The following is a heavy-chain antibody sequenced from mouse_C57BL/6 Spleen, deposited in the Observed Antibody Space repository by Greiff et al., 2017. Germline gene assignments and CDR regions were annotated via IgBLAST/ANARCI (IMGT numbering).Heavy chain of an antibody. CDR2: ISYDGSN. Sequence: EVKLVESGPGLVKPSQSLSLTCSVTGYSITSGYYWNWIRQFPGNKLEWMGYISYDGSNNYNPSLKNRISITRDTSKNQFFLKLNSVTTEDTATYYCAREGIYYGNYVYFDYWGQGTTLTVSS. CDR3: AREGIYYGNYVYFDY. CDR1: GYSITSGYY. J-gene: IGHJ2*01. D-gene: IGHD2-1*01. V-gene: IGHV3-6*01.